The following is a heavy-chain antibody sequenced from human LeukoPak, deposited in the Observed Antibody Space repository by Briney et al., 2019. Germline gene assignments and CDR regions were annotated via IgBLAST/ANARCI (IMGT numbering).Heavy chain of an antibody. CDR3: ARGPWKVAGPHGAFDI. Sequence: SQTLSLTCTVSGGSISSGSYYWSWIRQPAGEGLEWIGRIYTSGSTNYNPSLKSRVTISVDTSKNQFSLKLSSVTAADTAVYYCARGPWKVAGPHGAFDIWGQGTMVTVSS. CDR2: IYTSGST. V-gene: IGHV4-61*02. CDR1: GGSISSGSYY. J-gene: IGHJ3*02. D-gene: IGHD6-19*01.